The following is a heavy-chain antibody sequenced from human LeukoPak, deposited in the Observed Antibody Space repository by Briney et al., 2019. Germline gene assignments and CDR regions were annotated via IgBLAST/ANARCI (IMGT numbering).Heavy chain of an antibody. D-gene: IGHD3-10*01. V-gene: IGHV3-23*01. CDR3: AKYFGSGSYDF. CDR2: IGAYGATT. Sequence: GGSLRLSCAASGFTFSSSAMSWGRQALGKGLGWVSHIGAYGATTYYADSVKGRFTISRDNSKNTLYLQIDSLSADDTAVYHCAKYFGSGSYDFWGQGTLVTVSS. CDR1: GFTFSSSA. J-gene: IGHJ4*02.